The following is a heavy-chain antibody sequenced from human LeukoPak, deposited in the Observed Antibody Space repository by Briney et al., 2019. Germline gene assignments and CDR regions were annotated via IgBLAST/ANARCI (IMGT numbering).Heavy chain of an antibody. CDR1: GYSFTSHW. CDR3: ARLPFCSTSSCYSTWSTVFDY. J-gene: IGHJ4*02. V-gene: IGHV5-51*01. D-gene: IGHD2-2*01. CDR2: IYPGYSDT. Sequence: GESLNIACKGSGYSFTSHWIGWVRQMPGKGLEWLGIIYPGYSDTRYSPSFQGQVSLSADKSIATTYLQWSGLKASDTAMFYCARLPFCSTSSCYSTWSTVFDYWGQGTLVTVSS.